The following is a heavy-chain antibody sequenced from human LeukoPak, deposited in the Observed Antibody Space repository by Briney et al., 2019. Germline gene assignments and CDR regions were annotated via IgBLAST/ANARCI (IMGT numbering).Heavy chain of an antibody. J-gene: IGHJ6*03. Sequence: PGGSLRLSCAASGFSFDDYVMHWVRQAPGKGLEWVSLIRWDGGGTFYAESVKGRFTISRDNSKNSLYLQMNSLKIEDTALYYCAKEEKSRCWSEMDVWGKGTTVIVSS. CDR3: AKEEKSRCWSEMDV. CDR2: IRWDGGGT. V-gene: IGHV3-43D*04. D-gene: IGHD4/OR15-4a*01. CDR1: GFSFDDYV.